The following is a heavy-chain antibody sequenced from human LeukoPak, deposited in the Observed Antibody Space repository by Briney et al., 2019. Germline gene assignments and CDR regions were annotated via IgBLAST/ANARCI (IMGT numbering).Heavy chain of an antibody. V-gene: IGHV3-30-3*01. D-gene: IGHD3-3*01. J-gene: IGHJ4*02. CDR2: ISYDGSNK. Sequence: GGSLRLFCGASGFTFRIYAMHWVRQAPGKGLEGVADISYDGSNKYYADSVKGRFTISRDNSKNTLYLQMNSLRAEDTAVYYCASRDDFWSGYSFDYWGQGTLVTVSS. CDR1: GFTFRIYA. CDR3: ASRDDFWSGYSFDY.